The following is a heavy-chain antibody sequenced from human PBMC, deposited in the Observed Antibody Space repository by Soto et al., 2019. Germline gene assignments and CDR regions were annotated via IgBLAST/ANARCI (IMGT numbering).Heavy chain of an antibody. CDR2: IYGDNDK. Sequence: QITLKESGPSPVKPTHTLTVTCTFSGFSLSNSGVGVSWLHQPPGKALEWLALIYGDNDKGYSPSLKTRLTTTKDPSKNQVVLTITNTAPVDTATYYCADITLHDYGDYHQGTLHVFDSWGQGTMVTVSS. V-gene: IGHV2-5*02. J-gene: IGHJ4*02. CDR1: GFSLSNSGVG. D-gene: IGHD4-17*01. CDR3: ADITLHDYGDYHQGTLHVFDS.